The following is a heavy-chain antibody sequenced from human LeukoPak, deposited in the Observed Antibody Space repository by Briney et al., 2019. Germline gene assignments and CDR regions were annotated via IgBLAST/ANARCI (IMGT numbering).Heavy chain of an antibody. D-gene: IGHD6-13*01. CDR2: IIPIFGTA. J-gene: IGHJ4*02. Sequence: SVKVSCKASGGTFSSYAISWVRQAPGQGLEWMGRIIPIFGTANYAQKFKGRVTITTDESTSTAYMELSSLRSEDTAVYYCARDRAYSSRPYYFDYWGQGTLVTVSS. CDR3: ARDRAYSSRPYYFDY. CDR1: GGTFSSYA. V-gene: IGHV1-69*05.